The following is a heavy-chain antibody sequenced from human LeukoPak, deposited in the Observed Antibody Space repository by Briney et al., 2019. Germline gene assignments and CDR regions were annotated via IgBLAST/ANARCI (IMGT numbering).Heavy chain of an antibody. CDR2: ISGSGGSK. D-gene: IGHD2/OR15-2a*01. CDR3: AKHFYSFDY. V-gene: IGHV3-23*01. CDR1: GFTLSSYA. Sequence: GGSLRLSCAASGFTLSSYAMNWVRQAPGKGLEWVSAISGSGGSKYYADSVKGRFTISRDNSKNTLYLQMNSLRAEDTAVYYYAKHFYSFDYWGQGTLVTVSS. J-gene: IGHJ4*02.